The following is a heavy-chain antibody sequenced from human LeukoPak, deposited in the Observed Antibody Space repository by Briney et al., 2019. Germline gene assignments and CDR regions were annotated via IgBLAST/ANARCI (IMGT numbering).Heavy chain of an antibody. J-gene: IGHJ4*02. V-gene: IGHV4-30-4*01. CDR3: ARVSDTVPSIYFDF. CDR2: IYYSGTT. CDR1: GDSITGADHY. D-gene: IGHD2/OR15-2a*01. Sequence: SQTLSLTCFVSGDSITGADHYWSWIRQPPGQGLEGFGDIYYSGTTSYNQSLKSRALISVDTSRNHYSLKLSSVTAADTALYYCARVSDTVPSIYFDFWGQGTLVTVSS.